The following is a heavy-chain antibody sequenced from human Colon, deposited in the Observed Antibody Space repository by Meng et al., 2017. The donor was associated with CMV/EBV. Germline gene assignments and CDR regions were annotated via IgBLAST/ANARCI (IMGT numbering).Heavy chain of an antibody. V-gene: IGHV5-51*01. CDR2: TFPGGSDV. Sequence: GESLKISCKGSEYSFNRLYIAWVRQMPGKGLEWMGLTFPGGSDVRYSPPFQGQVTISVDTSVTTAYLQWSSLEASDTAMYYCATYGTTLGSDHYYGLDVWGQGTTVTVSS. CDR1: EYSFNRLY. J-gene: IGHJ6*02. CDR3: ATYGTTLGSDHYYGLDV. D-gene: IGHD3-9*01.